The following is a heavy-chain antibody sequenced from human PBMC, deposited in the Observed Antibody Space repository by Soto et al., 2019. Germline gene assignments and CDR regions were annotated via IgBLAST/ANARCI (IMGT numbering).Heavy chain of an antibody. V-gene: IGHV1-2*04. CDR2: INPNGGVT. D-gene: IGHD6-25*01. CDR1: GDSFNDYY. CDR3: ARESAAATATLDYYYFYMDV. J-gene: IGHJ6*03. Sequence: QVQLVQSGAEVRQPGASVTVSCRSSGDSFNDYYIHWVRQAPGQGFEWMGWINPNGGVTKYAQKFQGWVSMTRDTSIRTVYMQLSRLRSDDTAVYYCARESAAATATLDYYYFYMDVWGTGTTVTVSS.